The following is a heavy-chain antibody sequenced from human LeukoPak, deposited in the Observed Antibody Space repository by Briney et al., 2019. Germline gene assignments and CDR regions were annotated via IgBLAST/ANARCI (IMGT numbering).Heavy chain of an antibody. CDR2: VNPNSGDT. J-gene: IGHJ4*02. D-gene: IGHD6-19*01. CDR1: GYTFTGYY. CDR3: ARGIAVAGAQD. V-gene: IGHV1-2*02. Sequence: SVKVSCKASGYTFTGYYMHWVRQAPGQGLEWMGWVNPNSGDTNCAQKFQGRVTMTRDTSISTAYMELSRLRSDDTAVYYCARGIAVAGAQDWGQGTLVTVSP.